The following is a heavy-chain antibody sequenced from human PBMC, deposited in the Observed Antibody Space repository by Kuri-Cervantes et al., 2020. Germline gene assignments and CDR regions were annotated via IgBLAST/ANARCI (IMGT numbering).Heavy chain of an antibody. Sequence: ASVKVSCKASGGTFSSYAISWVRQATGQGLEWMGWMNPNSGNTGYAQKFQGRVTMTRNTSISTAYMELSSLRSEDTAVYYCARSAIFGGRDYWGQGTLVTVSS. V-gene: IGHV1-8*02. J-gene: IGHJ4*02. D-gene: IGHD3-3*01. CDR2: MNPNSGNT. CDR1: GGTFSSYA. CDR3: ARSAIFGGRDY.